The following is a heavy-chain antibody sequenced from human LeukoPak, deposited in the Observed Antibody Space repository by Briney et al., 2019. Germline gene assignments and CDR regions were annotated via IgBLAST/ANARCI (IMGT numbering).Heavy chain of an antibody. CDR2: IDMNSGKL. J-gene: IGHJ4*02. V-gene: IGHV7-4-1*02. CDR1: GYRFTSYA. D-gene: IGHD2-2*01. CDR3: VRDGFAPCGRASCLDY. Sequence: ASVKVSCKASGYRFTSYAINWVRQAPGQGFEWMGWIDMNSGKLTYAQGFTGRLVFSLDIAVNTANLQISSLKPEDTAVYYCVRDGFAPCGRASCLDYWGQGTLVTVSS.